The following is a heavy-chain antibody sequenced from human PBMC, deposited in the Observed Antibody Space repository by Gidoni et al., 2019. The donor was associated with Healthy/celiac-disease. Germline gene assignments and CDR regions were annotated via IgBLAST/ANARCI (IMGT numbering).Heavy chain of an antibody. Sequence: QVQLVESGGGVVQPGRSLRLSCAASGFTFSSYGMHWVRQAPGKGLEWVAVIWYDGSNKYYADSVKGRFTISRDNSKNTLYLQMNSLRAEDTAVYYCASSEVVVAARWYFDYWGQGTLVTVSS. CDR1: GFTFSSYG. J-gene: IGHJ4*02. V-gene: IGHV3-33*01. D-gene: IGHD2-15*01. CDR2: IWYDGSNK. CDR3: ASSEVVVAARWYFDY.